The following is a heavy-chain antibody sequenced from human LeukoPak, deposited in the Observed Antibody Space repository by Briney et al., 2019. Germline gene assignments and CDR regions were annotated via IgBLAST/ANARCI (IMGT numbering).Heavy chain of an antibody. J-gene: IGHJ3*02. CDR3: ARIYFPRGAFDI. D-gene: IGHD3-9*01. CDR2: IYHSGST. V-gene: IGHV4-38-2*02. CDR1: GYSISTGYY. Sequence: KTSETLSLTCTVSGYSISTGYYWGWIRQSPGKGLEWIGSIYHSGSTYYNPSLQSRVIMSVDTSKNQFSLRLNSVTAADTAIYYCARIYFPRGAFDIWGQGTMVTVSS.